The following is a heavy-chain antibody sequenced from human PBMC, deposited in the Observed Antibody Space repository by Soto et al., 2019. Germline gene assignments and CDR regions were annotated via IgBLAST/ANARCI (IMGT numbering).Heavy chain of an antibody. D-gene: IGHD3-3*01. CDR2: IWYDGSSK. Sequence: GGSLRLSCAASGFTFSTYGMHWVRQAPGKGLEWVAVIWYDGSSKYYADSVKGRFTISRDNSKNTLYLQMNSLGAEDTAVYYCARDVLGVADTQLSLLFDYWGQGALVTVSS. V-gene: IGHV3-33*01. CDR1: GFTFSTYG. J-gene: IGHJ4*02. CDR3: ARDVLGVADTQLSLLFDY.